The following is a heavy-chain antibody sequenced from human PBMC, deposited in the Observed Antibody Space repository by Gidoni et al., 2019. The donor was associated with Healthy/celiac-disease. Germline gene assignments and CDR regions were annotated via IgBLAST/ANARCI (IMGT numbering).Heavy chain of an antibody. J-gene: IGHJ4*02. Sequence: QVQLQQWGAGLLKPSETLSLTCTVYGGSFSGYYWSWIRQPPGKVLEWIGEINHSGSTNYNPSLKSRVTISVDTSKNQFSLKLSSVTAADTAVYYCARWYSSGWTGDFDYWGQGTLVTVSS. CDR3: ARWYSSGWTGDFDY. CDR1: GGSFSGYY. D-gene: IGHD6-19*01. V-gene: IGHV4-34*01. CDR2: INHSGST.